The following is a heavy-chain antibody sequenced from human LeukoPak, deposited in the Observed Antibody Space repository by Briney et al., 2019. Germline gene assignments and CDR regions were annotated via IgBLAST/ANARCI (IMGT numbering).Heavy chain of an antibody. CDR3: ARDPRDGYNLYYGMDV. J-gene: IGHJ6*02. CDR1: GFTFSSYA. V-gene: IGHV3-66*01. CDR2: IYSGGST. Sequence: GGSLRLSCAASGFTFSSYAMSWVRQAPGKGLEWVSVIYSGGSTYYADSVKGRFTISRDNSKNTLYLQMNSLRAEDTAVYYCARDPRDGYNLYYGMDVWGQGTTVTVSS. D-gene: IGHD5-24*01.